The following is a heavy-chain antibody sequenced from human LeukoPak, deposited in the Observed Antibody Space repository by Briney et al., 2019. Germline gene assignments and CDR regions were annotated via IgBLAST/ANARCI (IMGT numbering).Heavy chain of an antibody. Sequence: GESLKISCKGSGYSFTSYWIGWVRRMPGKGLEWMGIIYPGDSDTRYSPSFQGQVTISADKSISTAYLQWSSLKASDTAMYYCARRGYCSSTSCYSFDYWGQGTLVTVSS. CDR3: ARRGYCSSTSCYSFDY. CDR1: GYSFTSYW. J-gene: IGHJ4*02. CDR2: IYPGDSDT. V-gene: IGHV5-51*01. D-gene: IGHD2-2*01.